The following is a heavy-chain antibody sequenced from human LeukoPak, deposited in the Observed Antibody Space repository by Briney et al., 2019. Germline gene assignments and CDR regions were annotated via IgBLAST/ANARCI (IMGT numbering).Heavy chain of an antibody. Sequence: GGSLRLSCAASGFTFSDYYMSWIRQAPGKGLEWVSYISSSGSTIYYADSVKGRFTISRDNAKNSLYLQMKSLRAEDTAVYYCARASTILAPLFDYWGQGTLVTVSS. J-gene: IGHJ4*02. CDR2: ISSSGSTI. V-gene: IGHV3-11*01. CDR1: GFTFSDYY. CDR3: ARASTILAPLFDY. D-gene: IGHD3-3*01.